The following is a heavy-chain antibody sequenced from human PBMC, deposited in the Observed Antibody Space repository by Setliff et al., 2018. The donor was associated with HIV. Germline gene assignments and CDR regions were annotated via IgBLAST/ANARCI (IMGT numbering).Heavy chain of an antibody. D-gene: IGHD3-22*01. CDR2: INPNSGGT. V-gene: IGHV1-2*02. Sequence: ASVKVSCKASGYTFTDYYIHWVRQAPGQGLEWMGWINPNSGGTKYALNFQGRVTMTGDTSISTAYMELSRLRSDDTAVFFCARTHYYDSSGCLDYWGQGTLVTVSS. CDR1: GYTFTDYY. J-gene: IGHJ4*02. CDR3: ARTHYYDSSGCLDY.